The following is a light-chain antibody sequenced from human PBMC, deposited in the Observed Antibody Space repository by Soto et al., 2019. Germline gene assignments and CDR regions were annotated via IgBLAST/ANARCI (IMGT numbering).Light chain of an antibody. CDR1: HYICNY. V-gene: IGKV1-39*01. CDR3: QQSHNSPMYT. CDR2: AAS. J-gene: IGKJ2*01. Sequence: DIQMTQSPSSLSASVGERVTITCRASHYICNYLYWYQQKPGKAPKFLIYAASSLQSGVPSRFSGSGSGTDFALTISILHAKDFATYYNQQSHNSPMYTFGQGTKLEI.